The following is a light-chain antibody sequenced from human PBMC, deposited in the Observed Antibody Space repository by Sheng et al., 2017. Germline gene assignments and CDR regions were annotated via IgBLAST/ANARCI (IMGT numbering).Light chain of an antibody. CDR3: QHYLHNPL. CDR1: QSALFSPNNKNY. J-gene: IGKJ2*01. V-gene: IGKV4-1*01. Sequence: DIVMTQSPDSLSVSLGERATINCRSSQSALFSPNNKNYLAWYQQKPGQPPKLLIHWASARESGVPDRFSGSGSGTNFTLTISNLQAEDAAVYFCQHYLHNPLFGQGTKLEIK. CDR2: WAS.